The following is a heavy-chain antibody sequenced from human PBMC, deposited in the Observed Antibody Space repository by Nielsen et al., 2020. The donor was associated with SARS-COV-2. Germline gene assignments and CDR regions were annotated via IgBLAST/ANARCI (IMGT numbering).Heavy chain of an antibody. CDR2: IRSYANEYAT. J-gene: IGHJ4*02. Sequence: GGSLRLSCVASGFTFSGSAMHWVRQASGKGLEWLGRIRSYANEYATAYAASVKGRFTISRDDSKNTAYLQMSGLKTEDTALYYCSSPTVAYWGQGTLVTVSS. V-gene: IGHV3-73*01. CDR3: SSPTVAY. D-gene: IGHD4-23*01. CDR1: GFTFSGSA.